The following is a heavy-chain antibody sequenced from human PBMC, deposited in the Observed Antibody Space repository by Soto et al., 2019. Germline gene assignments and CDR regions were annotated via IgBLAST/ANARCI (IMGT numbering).Heavy chain of an antibody. V-gene: IGHV3-30-3*01. J-gene: IGHJ4*02. CDR1: GFTFSNYA. CDR3: ARDRCSGGSCYSHFDY. Sequence: QVQLVESGGGVVQPGRSLRLSCVASGFTFSNYAMHWVRQAPGKGLDWVAVISYNGNNKYYGDSVKGRFTISRDNSKNTLYLQMNSLRAEDTAVHYCARDRCSGGSCYSHFDYWGQGTLVTVSS. D-gene: IGHD2-15*01. CDR2: ISYNGNNK.